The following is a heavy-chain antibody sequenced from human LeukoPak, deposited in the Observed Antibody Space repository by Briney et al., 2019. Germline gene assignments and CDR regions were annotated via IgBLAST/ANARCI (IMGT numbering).Heavy chain of an antibody. D-gene: IGHD6-13*01. J-gene: IGHJ4*02. CDR1: GFTFDDYA. CDR2: ISWNSGSI. CDR3: AKDRGSWPNYFDY. Sequence: SLRLSCAASGFTFDDYAMHWVRQAPGKGLEWVSGISWNSGSIGYADSVKGRFTISRDNAKNSLYLQMNSLRAEDTALYYCAKDRGSWPNYFDYWGQGTLVTVSS. V-gene: IGHV3-9*01.